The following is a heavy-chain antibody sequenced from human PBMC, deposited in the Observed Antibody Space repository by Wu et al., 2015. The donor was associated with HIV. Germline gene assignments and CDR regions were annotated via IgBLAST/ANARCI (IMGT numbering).Heavy chain of an antibody. Sequence: QIQLVQSGAEVKKPGSSVKLSCKASGGSFRSYGVTWVRQAPGQGLEWMGGIIPIFGTTNYAQKFQGRVTITTDESTSTAYMELSSLRSEDTAVYYCASGILVRGSERWFDPWGQGTLVTVSS. V-gene: IGHV1-69*05. CDR1: GGSFRSYG. D-gene: IGHD2-2*01. CDR2: IIPIFGTT. J-gene: IGHJ5*02. CDR3: ASGILVRGSERWFDP.